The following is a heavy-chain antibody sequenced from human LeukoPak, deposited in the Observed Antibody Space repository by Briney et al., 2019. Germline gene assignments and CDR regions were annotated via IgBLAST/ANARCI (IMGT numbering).Heavy chain of an antibody. D-gene: IGHD6-19*01. CDR2: INHRGST. V-gene: IGHV4-34*01. CDR1: GGSFSGYY. CDR3: ASRQWLVDYYYYGMDV. Sequence: SETLSLTCAVYGGSFSGYYWSWIRQPPGKGLEWIGEINHRGSTNYNPSLKSRVTISVDTSKNQFSLKLSSVTAADTAVYYCASRQWLVDYYYYGMDVWGQGTTVTVSS. J-gene: IGHJ6*02.